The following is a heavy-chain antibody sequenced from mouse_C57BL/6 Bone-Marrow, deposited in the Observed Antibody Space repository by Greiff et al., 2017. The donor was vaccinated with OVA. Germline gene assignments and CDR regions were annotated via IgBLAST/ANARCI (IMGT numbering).Heavy chain of an antibody. Sequence: DVKLVESGGGLVKPGGSLKLSCAASGFTFSSYAMSWVRQTPEKRLEWVATISDGGSYTYYPDSVKGRFTISRDNAKNTLYLQMSSLKSEDTAMYYCARLHYYGSRMDYWGQGTSVTVSS. J-gene: IGHJ4*01. V-gene: IGHV5-6*03. D-gene: IGHD1-1*01. CDR2: ISDGGSYT. CDR3: ARLHYYGSRMDY. CDR1: GFTFSSYA.